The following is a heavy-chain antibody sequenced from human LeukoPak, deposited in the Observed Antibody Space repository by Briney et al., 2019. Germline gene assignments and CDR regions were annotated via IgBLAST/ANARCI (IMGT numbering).Heavy chain of an antibody. D-gene: IGHD5-12*01. CDR2: IIPIFDTA. CDR3: ASPRPPKRGYSGYEEDTKFDY. J-gene: IGHJ4*02. CDR1: GGTFSSYA. Sequence: SVKVSCKASGGTFSSYAISWVRQAPGQGLEWMGGIIPIFDTANYAQKFQGRVTITADESTSTAYMELSSLRSEDTAVYYCASPRPPKRGYSGYEEDTKFDYWGQGTLVTVSS. V-gene: IGHV1-69*13.